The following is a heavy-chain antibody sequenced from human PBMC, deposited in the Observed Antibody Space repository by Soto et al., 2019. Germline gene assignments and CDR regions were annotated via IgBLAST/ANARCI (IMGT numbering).Heavy chain of an antibody. CDR3: ARDSRVGYDFWSGYYKGNWFDP. CDR2: IDPSDSYT. Sequence: PRESLKISCKCSGYSFTSYWISWVRQMPGKGLEWMGRIDPSDSYTNYSPSFQGHVTISADKSISTAYLQWSSLKASDTAMYYCARDSRVGYDFWSGYYKGNWFDPWGQGTLVTVYS. CDR1: GYSFTSYW. V-gene: IGHV5-10-1*01. J-gene: IGHJ5*02. D-gene: IGHD3-3*01.